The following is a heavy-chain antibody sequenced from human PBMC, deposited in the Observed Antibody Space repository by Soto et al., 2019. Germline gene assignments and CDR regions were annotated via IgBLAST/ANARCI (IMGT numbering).Heavy chain of an antibody. Sequence: ASVKVSCKASGYNFMPYGVNWVRQAPGQGLEWMGWISPWKGNTNYAQSFQGRVTMTTDTSTSTAYMELRSLTSDDTAVYYCARDLDPSGSYYTDYWGPGTLVTSPQ. V-gene: IGHV1-18*04. CDR3: ARDLDPSGSYYTDY. D-gene: IGHD3-10*01. CDR1: GYNFMPYG. J-gene: IGHJ4*02. CDR2: ISPWKGNT.